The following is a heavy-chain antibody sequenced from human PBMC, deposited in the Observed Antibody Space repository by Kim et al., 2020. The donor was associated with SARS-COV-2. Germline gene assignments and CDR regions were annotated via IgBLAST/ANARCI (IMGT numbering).Heavy chain of an antibody. CDR3: AGHGEDYDSSGYYY. V-gene: IGHV4-59*08. D-gene: IGHD3-22*01. J-gene: IGHJ4*02. Sequence: NPSRKSRVTISVDTSKNQFSLKLRSVTAAYTAVYYCAGHGEDYDSSGYYYWGQGTLVTVSS.